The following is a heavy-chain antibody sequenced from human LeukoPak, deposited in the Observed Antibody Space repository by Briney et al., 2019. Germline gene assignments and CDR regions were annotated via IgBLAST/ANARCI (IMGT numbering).Heavy chain of an antibody. CDR2: ISWNSGSM. CDR3: AAGVASLIDY. Sequence: GGSLRLSCAASGFTFDDYAMHWVRQAPGKGLEWVSGISWNSGSMGYADSVKGRFTISRDNAKNSLYLQMNSLRAEDTALYYCAAGVASLIDYWGQGTLVTVSS. D-gene: IGHD5-12*01. V-gene: IGHV3-9*01. J-gene: IGHJ4*02. CDR1: GFTFDDYA.